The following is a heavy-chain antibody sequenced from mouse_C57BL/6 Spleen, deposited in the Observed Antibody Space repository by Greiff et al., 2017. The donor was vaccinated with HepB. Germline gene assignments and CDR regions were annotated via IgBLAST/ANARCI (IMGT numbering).Heavy chain of an antibody. D-gene: IGHD1-1*01. CDR1: GYTFTDYY. CDR3: ARSSYYYGSSYEGDYAMDY. CDR2: IGPGSGST. V-gene: IGHV1-77*01. J-gene: IGHJ4*01. Sequence: QVQLQQSGAELVKPGASVKISCKASGYTFTDYYINWVKQRPGQGLEWIGKIGPGSGSTYYNEKFKGKATLTADKSSSTAYMQLSSLTSEDSAVYFCARSSYYYGSSYEGDYAMDYWGQGTSVTVSS.